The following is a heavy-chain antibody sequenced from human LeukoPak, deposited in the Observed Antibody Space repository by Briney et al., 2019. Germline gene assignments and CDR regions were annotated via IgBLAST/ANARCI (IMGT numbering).Heavy chain of an antibody. CDR2: ISWKSGSI. D-gene: IGHD3-10*01. Sequence: GGPLRLPCGASGFPHDEYAMLGLRHAPEKALEGVSGISWKSGSIVGADSVKGRFTISRDNAKNSVYLHMNSLRAEDTALCYCAKDMVSGRGVIFEGNWFDPWGQGTLVTVSS. CDR3: AKDMVSGRGVIFEGNWFDP. V-gene: IGHV3-9*01. CDR1: GFPHDEYA. J-gene: IGHJ5*02.